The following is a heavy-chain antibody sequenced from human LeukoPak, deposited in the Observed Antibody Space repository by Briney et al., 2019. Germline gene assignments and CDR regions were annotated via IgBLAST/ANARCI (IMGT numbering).Heavy chain of an antibody. V-gene: IGHV4-34*01. D-gene: IGHD1-1*01. J-gene: IGHJ6*03. CDR1: GGSFSGYY. CDR3: ARRKVQYYYYYMDV. Sequence: SETLSLTCAVYGGSFSGYYWSWIRQPPGKGLKWIGEINHSGSTNYNPSLKSRVTISVDTSKNQFSLKLSSVTAADTAVYYCARRKVQYYYYYMDVWGKGTTVTISS. CDR2: INHSGST.